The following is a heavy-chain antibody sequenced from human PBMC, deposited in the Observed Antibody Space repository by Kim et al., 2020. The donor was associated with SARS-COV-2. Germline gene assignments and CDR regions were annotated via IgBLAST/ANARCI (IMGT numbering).Heavy chain of an antibody. D-gene: IGHD2-2*01. J-gene: IGHJ4*02. CDR2: INHSGRT. V-gene: IGHV4-34*01. CDR1: GGSFSGYY. Sequence: SETLSLTCAVYGGSFSGYYWSWIRQPPGKGLEWIGEINHSGRTYYNPSLKSRVTISVDTSKNQFSLKLSSVTAADTAVYYCASSLYCSSTSCYGGDFDYWGQGTLVTVSS. CDR3: ASSLYCSSTSCYGGDFDY.